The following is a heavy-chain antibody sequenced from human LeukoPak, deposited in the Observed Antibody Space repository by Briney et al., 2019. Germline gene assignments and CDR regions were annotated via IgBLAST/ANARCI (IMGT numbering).Heavy chain of an antibody. V-gene: IGHV4-4*07. CDR2: IYTSGST. CDR1: GGSISSYY. J-gene: IGHJ4*02. Sequence: SETLSLTCTVSGGSISSYYWSWIRQPAGKGLEWIGRIYTSGSTNYNPSLRSRVTISADTSKKQFSLTLSSVTAADTAIYYCATTRAGATYPTFDYWGQGALVTVSS. CDR3: ATTRAGATYPTFDY. D-gene: IGHD1-26*01.